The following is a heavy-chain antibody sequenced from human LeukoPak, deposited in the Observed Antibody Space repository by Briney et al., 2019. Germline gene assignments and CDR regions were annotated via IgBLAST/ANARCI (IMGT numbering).Heavy chain of an antibody. CDR1: GGTFSSYA. Sequence: GSSVKVSCKASGGTFSSYAISWVRQAPGQGLEWMGGIIPIFGTANYAQKFQGRVTITADKSTSTAYMELSSLRSEDTAVYYCARAGSYDSSGYYYIDYWGQGTLVTVSS. CDR2: IIPIFGTA. J-gene: IGHJ4*02. D-gene: IGHD3-22*01. CDR3: ARAGSYDSSGYYYIDY. V-gene: IGHV1-69*06.